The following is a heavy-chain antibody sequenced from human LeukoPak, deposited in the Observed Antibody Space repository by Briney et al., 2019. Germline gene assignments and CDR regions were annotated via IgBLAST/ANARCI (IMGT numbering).Heavy chain of an antibody. CDR2: IDGGGCSI. V-gene: IGHV3-48*03. Sequence: GGSLRLPCAASGFTFSEFEMDWVRQVPGKGLEGVSHIDGGGCSIFYADSVEGRFTVSRDNAKNSLYLQMNSLRVEDTAIYYCARELLLCGGDCNDYWGQGTLVTVSS. J-gene: IGHJ4*02. CDR1: GFTFSEFE. D-gene: IGHD2-21*02. CDR3: ARELLLCGGDCNDY.